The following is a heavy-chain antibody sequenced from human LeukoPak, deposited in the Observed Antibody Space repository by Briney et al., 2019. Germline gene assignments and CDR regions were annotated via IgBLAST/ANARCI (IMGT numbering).Heavy chain of an antibody. CDR2: IYYSGST. D-gene: IGHD4-17*01. Sequence: SETLSLTCTVSGGSISSYYWSWIRQPPGKGLEWIGYIYYSGSTNYNPSLKSRVTISVDTSKNQFSLKLSSVTAADTAVYYCARGPWYGGYVWRFPWENWGQGTLVTVSS. CDR3: ARGPWYGGYVWRFPWEN. CDR1: GGSISSYY. V-gene: IGHV4-59*01. J-gene: IGHJ4*02.